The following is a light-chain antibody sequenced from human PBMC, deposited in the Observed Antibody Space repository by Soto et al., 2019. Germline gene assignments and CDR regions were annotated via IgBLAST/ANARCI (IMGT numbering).Light chain of an antibody. Sequence: QSVLTQPTSVSGSPGQSITISCTGNHNDIGTYDYVSWYQQHPGRAPRLLIHGVTTRPSGISGRFSASKSGLTASLTISGLQPEDQPDYYCSSSTSNRIYVFGPGTKVTVL. CDR2: GVT. CDR1: HNDIGTYDY. V-gene: IGLV2-14*03. CDR3: SSSTSNRIYV. J-gene: IGLJ1*01.